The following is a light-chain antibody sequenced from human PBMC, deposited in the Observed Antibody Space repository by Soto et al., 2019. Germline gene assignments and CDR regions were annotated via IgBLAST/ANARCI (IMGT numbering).Light chain of an antibody. CDR2: DVT. J-gene: IGLJ3*02. Sequence: QSALTQPRSVSGSPGQTVTISCTGTGSDVGGNNYFSWYQQHPDKAPKLMIYDVTTRASGVPDRFSGSKSGNTASLTISGLPAEDEADYYCCSYADMCSLVFGGGTKLTVL. CDR1: GSDVGGNNY. V-gene: IGLV2-11*01. CDR3: CSYADMCSLV.